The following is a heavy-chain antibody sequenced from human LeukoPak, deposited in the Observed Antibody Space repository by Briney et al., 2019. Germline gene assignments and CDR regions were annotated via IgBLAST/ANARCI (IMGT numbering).Heavy chain of an antibody. Sequence: SETLSLTCTVSGGSISSSTYYWGWIRQPPGKGLEWIGTIYYRGSTYYNPSLKSRVTISVDTSKNQFSLKLTSVTAADTAVYYCARLGRTYYDFWSRPWGQGTLVSVSS. J-gene: IGHJ5*02. D-gene: IGHD3-3*01. CDR1: GGSISSSTYY. CDR3: ARLGRTYYDFWSRP. V-gene: IGHV4-39*01. CDR2: IYYRGST.